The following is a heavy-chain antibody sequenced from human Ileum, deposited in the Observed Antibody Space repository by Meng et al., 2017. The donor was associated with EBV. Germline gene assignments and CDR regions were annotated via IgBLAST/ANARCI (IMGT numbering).Heavy chain of an antibody. CDR2: IYYSGST. CDR3: ARELMYCSGGSCYPFDY. D-gene: IGHD2-15*01. J-gene: IGHJ4*02. V-gene: IGHV4-39*07. CDR1: GGSISSSSYY. Sequence: LQASGPGLVKPSEPLSLTCIVSGGSISSSSYYWGWIRQPPGKGLEWIGSIYYSGSTYYNPSLKSRVTISVDTSKNQFSLKLSSVTAADTAVYYCARELMYCSGGSCYPFDYWGQGTLVTVSS.